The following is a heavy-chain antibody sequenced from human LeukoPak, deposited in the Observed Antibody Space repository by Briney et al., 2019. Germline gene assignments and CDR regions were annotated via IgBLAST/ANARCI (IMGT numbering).Heavy chain of an antibody. CDR3: ARDPCPAYDYGDYDRAFDI. V-gene: IGHV3-48*04. Sequence: GGSLRLSCAASGFTFSSYSMNWVRQAPGKGLEWVSYISSSSSTIYYADSVKGRFTISRDNAKNSLYLQMNSQRAEDTAVYYCARDPCPAYDYGDYDRAFDIWGQGTMVTVSS. D-gene: IGHD4-17*01. J-gene: IGHJ3*02. CDR2: ISSSSSTI. CDR1: GFTFSSYS.